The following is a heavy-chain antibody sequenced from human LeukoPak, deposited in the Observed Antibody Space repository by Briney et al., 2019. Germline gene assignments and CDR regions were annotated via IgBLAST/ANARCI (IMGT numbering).Heavy chain of an antibody. Sequence: GGSLRLSCAASGFTCSSYSMNWVRQAPGKGLEWVSSISSSSSYIYYADSVKGRFTISRDNAKNSLYLQMNSLRAEDTAVYYCARDPGYCSSTSCYRLAFDIWGQGIMVTVSS. V-gene: IGHV3-21*01. CDR3: ARDPGYCSSTSCYRLAFDI. D-gene: IGHD2-2*02. CDR2: ISSSSSYI. J-gene: IGHJ3*02. CDR1: GFTCSSYS.